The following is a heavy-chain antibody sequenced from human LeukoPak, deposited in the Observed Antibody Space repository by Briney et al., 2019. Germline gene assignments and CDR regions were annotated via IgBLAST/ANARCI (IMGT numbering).Heavy chain of an antibody. CDR1: GFTFSSYA. D-gene: IGHD2-21*02. V-gene: IGHV3-30-3*01. CDR3: ARGRGADFWNYFDY. J-gene: IGHJ4*02. CDR2: ISYDGSNK. Sequence: GGSLRLSCAASGFTFSSYAMHWVRQAPGKGLEWVAVISYDGSNKYYADSVKGRFTISRDNSKNTLHLQMNSLRAEDTAVYYCARGRGADFWNYFDYWGQGTLVTVSS.